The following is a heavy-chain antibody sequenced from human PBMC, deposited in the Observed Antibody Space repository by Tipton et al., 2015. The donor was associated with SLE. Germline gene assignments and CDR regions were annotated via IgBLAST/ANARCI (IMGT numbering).Heavy chain of an antibody. J-gene: IGHJ3*02. CDR1: GYSFTSYW. CDR2: IDPSDSYT. Sequence: VQLVQSGAEVKKPGESLRISCKGSGYSFTSYWISWVRQMPGKGLEWMGRIDPSDSYTNYSPSFQGHVTISADKSISTAYLQWSSLKASDTAMYYCARHLRGVAAADAFDIWGQGTMVTVSS. V-gene: IGHV5-10-1*01. D-gene: IGHD6-13*01. CDR3: ARHLRGVAAADAFDI.